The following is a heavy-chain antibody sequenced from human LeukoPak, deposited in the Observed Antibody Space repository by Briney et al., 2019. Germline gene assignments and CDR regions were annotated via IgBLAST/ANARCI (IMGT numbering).Heavy chain of an antibody. CDR1: GFTFSSYA. CDR2: ISVSGGST. J-gene: IGHJ4*02. V-gene: IGHV3-23*01. D-gene: IGHD3-10*01. Sequence: GGSLRLSCAASGFTFSSYAMSWVRQAAGEGLEWVSTISVSGGSTYYADSVKGRFTISRDNSKNTLFLQMNSLRAEDTAVYYCAKDPYYGSGSYYSVFSYWGQGALVTVSS. CDR3: AKDPYYGSGSYYSVFSY.